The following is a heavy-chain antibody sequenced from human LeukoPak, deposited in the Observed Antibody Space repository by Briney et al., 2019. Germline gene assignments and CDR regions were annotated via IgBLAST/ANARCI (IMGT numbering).Heavy chain of an antibody. V-gene: IGHV3-7*01. D-gene: IGHD4-17*01. CDR1: GFTFSNYW. CDR2: LKHVGSEK. CDR3: ARHYGNYRRHPFGY. J-gene: IGHJ4*02. Sequence: PGGSLRLSCVGSGFTFSNYWMSWVRQAPGKGPEWVANLKHVGSEKYYVDSVEGRFTISRDNAQKALFLQMNSLRVEDTAVYYCARHYGNYRRHPFGYWGLGTLVTVSS.